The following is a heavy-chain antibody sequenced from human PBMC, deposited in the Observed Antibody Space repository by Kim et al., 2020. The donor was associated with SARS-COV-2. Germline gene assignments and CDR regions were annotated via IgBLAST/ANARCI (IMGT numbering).Heavy chain of an antibody. CDR1: GFTFDDYA. V-gene: IGHV3-9*01. J-gene: IGHJ4*02. CDR3: AKDMVAAGTFGRNDY. Sequence: GGSLRLSCAASGFTFDDYAMHWVRQAPGKGLEWVSGISWNSGSIGYADSVKGRFTISRDNAKNSLYLQMNSLRAEDTALYYCAKDMVAAGTFGRNDYWGQGTLVTVSS. D-gene: IGHD6-13*01. CDR2: ISWNSGSI.